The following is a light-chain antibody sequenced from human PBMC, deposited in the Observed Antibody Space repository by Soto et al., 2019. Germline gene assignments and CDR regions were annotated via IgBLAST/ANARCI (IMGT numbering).Light chain of an antibody. Sequence: NVFTQSPGTLSLSPGERATLSCRASQTVTNSHLAWYQHKPGQAPRLLIYDAVTRATGIPDRFTGSGFGTDFTLTISRLEPEDFAVYYCQLYGTSPKTFGQGTKVDIK. CDR2: DAV. V-gene: IGKV3-20*01. J-gene: IGKJ1*01. CDR3: QLYGTSPKT. CDR1: QTVTNSH.